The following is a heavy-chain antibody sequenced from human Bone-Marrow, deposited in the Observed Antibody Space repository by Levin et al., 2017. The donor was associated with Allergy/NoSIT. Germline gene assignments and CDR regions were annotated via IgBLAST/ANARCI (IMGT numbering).Heavy chain of an antibody. V-gene: IGHV3-9*01. CDR1: GFTFDDYA. CDR3: AKDIVAGVAGTLDS. CDR2: INWNSDSI. J-gene: IGHJ4*02. D-gene: IGHD6-19*01. Sequence: PGGSLRLSCTASGFTFDDYAMHWVRQVPGKGLEWVSGINWNSDSIVSADSVKGRFTISRDNAKNSLYLQMNSLTTEDTALYYCAKDIVAGVAGTLDSWGQGSLVTVSS.